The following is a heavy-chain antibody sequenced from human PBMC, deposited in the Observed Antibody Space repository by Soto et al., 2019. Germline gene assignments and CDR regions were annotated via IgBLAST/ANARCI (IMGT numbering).Heavy chain of an antibody. CDR3: ARDIVLVPAALSSSYYSHYYGMDV. CDR1: GGTFSSYA. D-gene: IGHD2-2*01. Sequence: AXSVKVSCKAAGGTFSSYAISWVRQAPGQGLEWMGGIIPIFGTANYAQKFQGRVTITADESTSTAYMELSSLRSEDTAVYYCARDIVLVPAALSSSYYSHYYGMDVWGQGTTVTVSS. V-gene: IGHV1-69*13. J-gene: IGHJ6*02. CDR2: IIPIFGTA.